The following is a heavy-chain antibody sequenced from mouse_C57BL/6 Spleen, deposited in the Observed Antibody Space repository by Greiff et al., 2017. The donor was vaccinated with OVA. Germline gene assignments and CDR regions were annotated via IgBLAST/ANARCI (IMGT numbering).Heavy chain of an antibody. Sequence: QVQLKQPGAELVKPGASVKMSCKASGYTFTSYWITWVKQRPGQGLEWIGDIYPGSGSTNYNEKFKSKATLTVDTSSSTAYMQLSSLTSEDSAVYYCAREDGYYGYFDVWGTGTTVTVSS. J-gene: IGHJ1*03. CDR1: GYTFTSYW. CDR2: IYPGSGST. V-gene: IGHV1-55*01. D-gene: IGHD2-3*01. CDR3: AREDGYYGYFDV.